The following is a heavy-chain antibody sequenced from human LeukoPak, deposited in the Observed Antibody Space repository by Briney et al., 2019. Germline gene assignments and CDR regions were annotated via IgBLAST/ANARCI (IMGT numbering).Heavy chain of an antibody. CDR3: AKAGPGGGLIVKVYYFDY. D-gene: IGHD3-16*02. CDR1: GFTFSSYA. V-gene: IGHV3-48*04. J-gene: IGHJ4*02. CDR2: IDSSSTTV. Sequence: GGSLRLSCAASGFTFSSYAMSWVRQAPGKGLEWVSYIDSSSTTVLYADSVKGRFTISRDNAKNSLYLQMSSLRAEDTAVYYCAKAGPGGGLIVKVYYFDYWGQGTLVTVSS.